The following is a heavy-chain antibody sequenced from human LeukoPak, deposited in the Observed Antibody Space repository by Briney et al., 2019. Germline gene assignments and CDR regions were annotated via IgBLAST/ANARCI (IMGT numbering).Heavy chain of an antibody. J-gene: IGHJ4*02. CDR2: VCDSANT. CDR1: GGSISSSNYY. D-gene: IGHD3-10*01. CDR3: ARRGSFSPFDF. V-gene: IGHV4-39*01. Sequence: PSETLSLTCSVSGGSISSSNYYWAWIRQPPGRGLEWVGRVCDSANTYYNVSLKSRLTTSVDPSNNLCLLNQTSVTAADTAIYYCARRGSFSPFDFWGQGILVTVSS.